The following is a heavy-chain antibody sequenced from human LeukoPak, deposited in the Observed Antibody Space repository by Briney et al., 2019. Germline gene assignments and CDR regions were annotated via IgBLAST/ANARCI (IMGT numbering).Heavy chain of an antibody. D-gene: IGHD6-19*01. CDR2: IYYSGST. Sequence: SETLSLTCTVSGGSISSYYWSWIRQPTGKGLEWIGYIYYSGSTNYNPSLKSRVTISVDTSKNQFSLKLSSVTAADTAVYYCARVPVAGRTFDYWGQGTLVTVSS. CDR3: ARVPVAGRTFDY. J-gene: IGHJ4*02. V-gene: IGHV4-59*01. CDR1: GGSISSYY.